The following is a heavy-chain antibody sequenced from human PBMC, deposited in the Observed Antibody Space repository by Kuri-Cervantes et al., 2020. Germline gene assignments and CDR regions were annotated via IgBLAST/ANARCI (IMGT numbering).Heavy chain of an antibody. CDR1: GFTFSSYA. V-gene: IGHV3-30-3*01. J-gene: IGHJ3*02. CDR3: ARGGSHGAFDI. D-gene: IGHD3-16*01. Sequence: LSLTCAASGFTFSSYAMHWVRQAPGKGLEWVAVISYGGSNKYYADSVKGRFTISRDNSKNTLYLQMNSLRAEDTAAYYCARGGSHGAFDIWGQGTMVTVSS. CDR2: ISYGGSNK.